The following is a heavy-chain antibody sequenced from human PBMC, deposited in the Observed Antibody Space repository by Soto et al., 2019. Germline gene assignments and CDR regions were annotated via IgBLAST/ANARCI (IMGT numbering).Heavy chain of an antibody. CDR2: ISGSGGST. Sequence: PGGSLRLSCAASGFTFSSYAMSWVRQAPGKGLEWVSAISGSGGSTYYADSVKGRFTVSRDNSKNTLYLQVDSLREADTALYYCASAKAVVIAALGIWGQGTMVTVSS. D-gene: IGHD2-21*01. V-gene: IGHV3-23*01. CDR3: ASAKAVVIAALGI. CDR1: GFTFSSYA. J-gene: IGHJ3*02.